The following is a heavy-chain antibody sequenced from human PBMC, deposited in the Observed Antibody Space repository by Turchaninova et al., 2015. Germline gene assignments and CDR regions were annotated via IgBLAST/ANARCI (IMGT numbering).Heavy chain of an antibody. J-gene: IGHJ4*02. CDR3: ARLFYDETAYFSLGAY. Sequence: QVTLRESGPVVVQPTEPLPLTCSVLVFTPTDPRMGGSWLRQSPGKPLEWLANIFSIDGESYNTSLKSRVTISKDTSGTQVVLTMTNMDPVDTGTYYCARLFYDETAYFSLGAYWGQGTPVIVSS. CDR1: VFTPTDPRMG. V-gene: IGHV2-26*01. CDR2: IFSIDGE. D-gene: IGHD1-26*01.